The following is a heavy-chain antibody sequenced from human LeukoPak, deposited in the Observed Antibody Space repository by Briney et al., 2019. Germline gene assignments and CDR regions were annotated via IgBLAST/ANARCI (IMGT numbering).Heavy chain of an antibody. V-gene: IGHV3-7*01. CDR2: IKQDGSGE. CDR1: GFIFCRYW. CDR3: TTGYSSGWYNEGNY. Sequence: GGSLRLSCVVSGFIFCRYWMSWVRPAPGKGLEWVAKIKQDGSGEYYLDSVKGRFTISRDNAKNSLYPQMNSLRAVDTAVYFCTTGYSSGWYNEGNYWGQGTLVTVSS. J-gene: IGHJ4*02. D-gene: IGHD6-19*01.